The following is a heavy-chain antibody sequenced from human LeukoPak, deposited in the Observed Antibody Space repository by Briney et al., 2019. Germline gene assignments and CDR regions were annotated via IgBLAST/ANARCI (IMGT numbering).Heavy chain of an antibody. Sequence: SETLSLTCTVSGGSISEYYWSWIRQPPGKGLEWIGSSYNSGSTNYNPSLKSRVTISVDTSKNQLSLRLSSVTAADTAVYYCARHRSGSFDSWGQGTLVTVSS. CDR3: ARHRSGSFDS. D-gene: IGHD3-3*01. CDR2: SYNSGST. V-gene: IGHV4-59*08. CDR1: GGSISEYY. J-gene: IGHJ4*02.